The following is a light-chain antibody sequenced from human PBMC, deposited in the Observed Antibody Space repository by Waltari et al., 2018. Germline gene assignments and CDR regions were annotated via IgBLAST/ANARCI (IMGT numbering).Light chain of an antibody. V-gene: IGKV4-1*01. Sequence: DIVLTQSPDSLALSLGERAPISCRSSQRVFSSTNSNNYLAWYQQRPGQPPKLLFYWASTRVSGVPDRFDGSGSGTDFTLTISSLQAEDLAVYYCQQYYTTPCTFGQGTRLEIK. CDR1: QRVFSSTNSNNY. J-gene: IGKJ2*02. CDR2: WAS. CDR3: QQYYTTPCT.